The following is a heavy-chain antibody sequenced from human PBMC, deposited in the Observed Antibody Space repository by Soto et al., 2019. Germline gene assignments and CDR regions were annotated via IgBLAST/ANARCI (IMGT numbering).Heavy chain of an antibody. J-gene: IGHJ4*02. CDR2: ISDSGGSA. D-gene: IGHD2-15*01. Sequence: EVQLLESGGGLVRPGGSLRLSCAASGFTFSSYAMSWVRQAPGKGLEWVATISDSGGSAYYADSVKGRFTISRDNSKNPLSLQMNSLRAEDTAVYYCAKDRQLVVVTSIYDYWGQGTLVTVSP. CDR3: AKDRQLVVVTSIYDY. V-gene: IGHV3-23*01. CDR1: GFTFSSYA.